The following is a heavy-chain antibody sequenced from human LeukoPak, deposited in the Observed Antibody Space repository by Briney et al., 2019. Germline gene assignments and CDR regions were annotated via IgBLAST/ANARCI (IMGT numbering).Heavy chain of an antibody. CDR3: TRTFLSGDGYKVGYFDY. D-gene: IGHD5-24*01. V-gene: IGHV3-53*01. J-gene: IGHJ4*02. CDR2: IYSSGST. Sequence: GGSLRLSCAASGLTVSSNYMSWVRQAPGKGLEWVSLIYSSGSTYYADSVKGRFTISRDNSKKTLFLQMNSLTAEDTAMYYCTRTFLSGDGYKVGYFDYWGQGTLVTVSS. CDR1: GLTVSSNY.